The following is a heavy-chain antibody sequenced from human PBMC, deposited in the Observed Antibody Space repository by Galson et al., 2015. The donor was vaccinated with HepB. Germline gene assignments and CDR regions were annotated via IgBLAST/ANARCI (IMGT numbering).Heavy chain of an antibody. CDR2: IGSSSGTI. Sequence: SLRLSCAASGFTFSNSGMHWVRQAPGKGLQWVAYIGSSSGTIHYTDSVEGRFAISRDNAKNSLYLQMNSLRDEDTAVYYCARARDGWGTFEHWGQGTLVTVSS. CDR1: GFTFSNSG. J-gene: IGHJ4*02. D-gene: IGHD3-10*01. CDR3: ARARDGWGTFEH. V-gene: IGHV3-48*02.